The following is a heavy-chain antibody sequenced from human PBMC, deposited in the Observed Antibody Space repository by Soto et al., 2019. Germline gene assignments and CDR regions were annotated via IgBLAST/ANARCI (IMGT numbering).Heavy chain of an antibody. CDR2: ISSSGSTI. Sequence: LRLSWAASGFTFSSYEMNWVRQAPGKGLEWVSYISSSGSTIYYADSVKGRFTISRDNAKNSLYLQMNSLRAEDTAVYYCASIPYSSSWFPFDYWGQGTLVTVSS. J-gene: IGHJ4*02. CDR3: ASIPYSSSWFPFDY. V-gene: IGHV3-48*03. CDR1: GFTFSSYE. D-gene: IGHD6-13*01.